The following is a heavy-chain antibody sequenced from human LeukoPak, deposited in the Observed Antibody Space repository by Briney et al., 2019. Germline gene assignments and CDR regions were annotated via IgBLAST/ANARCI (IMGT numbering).Heavy chain of an antibody. CDR1: GFTFNHYA. Sequence: GGSLRLSCAASGFTFNHYAMHWVRQDPGKGLVWVSRIESDGSSTSYADSVKGRFTISRDNAKNTLYLQMNSLRAEDTAVYYCASGSSARIDFWGQGTLVTVSS. CDR3: ASGSSARIDF. J-gene: IGHJ4*02. CDR2: IESDGSST. V-gene: IGHV3-74*01.